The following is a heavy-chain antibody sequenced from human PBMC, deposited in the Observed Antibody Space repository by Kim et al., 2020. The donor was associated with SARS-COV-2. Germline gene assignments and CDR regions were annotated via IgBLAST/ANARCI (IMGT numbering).Heavy chain of an antibody. D-gene: IGHD1-7*01. CDR2: SNK. Sequence: SNKYYADSVKGRFTISRDNSKNTLYLQMNSLRAEDTAVYYCARGGNYPGYWGQGTLVTVSS. J-gene: IGHJ4*02. CDR3: ARGGNYPGY. V-gene: IGHV3-30*01.